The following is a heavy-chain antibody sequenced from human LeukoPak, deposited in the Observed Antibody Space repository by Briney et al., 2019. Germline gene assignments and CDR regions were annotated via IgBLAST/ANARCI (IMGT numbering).Heavy chain of an antibody. Sequence: GGSLRLSCAASGFTVSSNYMSWVRQAPGKGLEWVSVIYSGGSTYYADSVKGRFTISRDNSENTLYLQMNSLRAEDTAVYYCAREGIAAAGFDYWGQGTLVTVSS. CDR1: GFTVSSNY. V-gene: IGHV3-66*01. D-gene: IGHD6-13*01. J-gene: IGHJ4*02. CDR3: AREGIAAAGFDY. CDR2: IYSGGST.